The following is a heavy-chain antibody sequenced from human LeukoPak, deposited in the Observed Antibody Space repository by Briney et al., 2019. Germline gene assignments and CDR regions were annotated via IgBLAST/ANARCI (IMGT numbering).Heavy chain of an antibody. Sequence: SQTLSLTCTVSGGSISSGGYYWSWIRQHPGKGLEWIGYIYYSGSTYYNPSLKSRVTISVDTSKNQFSLKLSSETAADTAVYYCARAQRQLIDFDYWGQGTLVTVSS. V-gene: IGHV4-31*03. CDR3: ARAQRQLIDFDY. CDR2: IYYSGST. D-gene: IGHD3-16*01. J-gene: IGHJ4*02. CDR1: GGSISSGGYY.